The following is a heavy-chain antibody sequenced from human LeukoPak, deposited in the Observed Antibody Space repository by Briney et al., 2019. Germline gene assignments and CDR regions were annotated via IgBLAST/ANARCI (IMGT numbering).Heavy chain of an antibody. CDR2: IYYSGST. CDR3: ARWETTVTTIGFDP. CDR1: GGSISSYY. Sequence: PSETLSLTCTVSGGSISSYYWSWIRQPPGKGLEWIGYIYYSGSTNYNPSLKSRVTISVDTSKNQFSLKLSSVTAADTAVYYCARWETTVTTIGFDPWGQGTLVTVSS. J-gene: IGHJ5*02. V-gene: IGHV4-59*08. D-gene: IGHD4-17*01.